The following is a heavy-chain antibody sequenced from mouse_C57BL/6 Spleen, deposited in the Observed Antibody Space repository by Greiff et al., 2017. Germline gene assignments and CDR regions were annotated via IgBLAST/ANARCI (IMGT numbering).Heavy chain of an antibody. CDR2: ISSGGDYI. D-gene: IGHD1-1*01. V-gene: IGHV5-9-1*02. Sequence: EVNVVESGEGLVKPGGSLKLSCAASGFTFSSYAMSWVRQTPEKRLEWVAYISSGGDYIYYADTVKGRFTISRDNARNTLYLQMSSLKSEDTAMYYCTRDGDGSSFFDYWGQGTTLTVSS. CDR1: GFTFSSYA. J-gene: IGHJ2*01. CDR3: TRDGDGSSFFDY.